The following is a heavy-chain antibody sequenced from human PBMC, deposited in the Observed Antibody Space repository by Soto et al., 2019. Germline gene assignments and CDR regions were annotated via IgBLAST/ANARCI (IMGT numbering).Heavy chain of an antibody. D-gene: IGHD3-22*01. J-gene: IGHJ2*01. CDR1: GGSFSGYY. V-gene: IGHV4-34*01. CDR3: ARSVGLVVHWYFDL. CDR2: INHSGST. Sequence: QVQLQQWGAGLLKPSETLSLTCAVYGGSFSGYYWSWIRQPPGKGLEWIGEINHSGSTNYNPSLKSRVTISVDTSKNQFSLKLSSVTAADTAVYYCARSVGLVVHWYFDLWGRGTLVTVSS.